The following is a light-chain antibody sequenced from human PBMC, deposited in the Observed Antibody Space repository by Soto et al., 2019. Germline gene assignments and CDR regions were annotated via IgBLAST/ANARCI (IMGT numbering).Light chain of an antibody. CDR3: QHYNSYSEA. Sequence: AIQLTQSPSSLSASVGDRVTITCRASQGIRSALGWYQQKPGKAPKLLIYAASILQSGVPSRFSGSGSGTDFTLTISSLQPEDFATYYCQHYNSYSEAFGQGTKVDI. CDR2: AAS. J-gene: IGKJ1*01. V-gene: IGKV1-6*01. CDR1: QGIRSA.